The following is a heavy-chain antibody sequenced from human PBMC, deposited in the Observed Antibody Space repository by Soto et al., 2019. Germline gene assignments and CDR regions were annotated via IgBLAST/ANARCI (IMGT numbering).Heavy chain of an antibody. CDR1: GFTFSSYW. J-gene: IGHJ6*02. D-gene: IGHD2-21*01. V-gene: IGHV3-74*01. Sequence: EVQLVESGGGSVQPGGSLTLSCAVSGFTFSSYWMHWVRQAPGKGLVWVSRINTDGRGTDYADSVKGRCTVARDNAKNILFLQMNSLRAEDTAVYSSARAPACGGGTCNTGHSYSGMDGWGPGTTVSVAS. CDR3: ARAPACGGGTCNTGHSYSGMDG. CDR2: INTDGRGT.